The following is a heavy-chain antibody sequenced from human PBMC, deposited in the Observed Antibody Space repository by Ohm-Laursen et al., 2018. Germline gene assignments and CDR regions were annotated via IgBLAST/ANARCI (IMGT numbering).Heavy chain of an antibody. V-gene: IGHV1-24*01. J-gene: IGHJ6*02. D-gene: IGHD3-22*01. CDR1: GYTLTELS. CDR3: ATDSSPHYYDSPESYYGMDV. Sequence: ASVKVSCKVSGYTLTELSMHWVRQAPGKGLEWMGGFDPEDGETIYAQKFQGRVTMTEDTSTDTAYMELSSLRSEDTAVYYCATDSSPHYYDSPESYYGMDVWGQGTTVTVSS. CDR2: FDPEDGET.